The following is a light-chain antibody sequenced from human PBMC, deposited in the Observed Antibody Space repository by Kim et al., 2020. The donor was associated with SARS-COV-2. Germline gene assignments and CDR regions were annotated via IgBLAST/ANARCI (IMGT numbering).Light chain of an antibody. CDR1: ASSIGSNS. Sequence: QPVLTQPPSVSGTPGQRVTISCSGTASSIGSNSVTWYQQLPGTAPKLLIYDTDQRPSGVPDRFSGSKSGTSASLAITGLRSDDEAHYYCATWDDSLKTVFGGGTKLTVL. J-gene: IGLJ3*02. CDR2: DTD. CDR3: ATWDDSLKTV. V-gene: IGLV1-44*01.